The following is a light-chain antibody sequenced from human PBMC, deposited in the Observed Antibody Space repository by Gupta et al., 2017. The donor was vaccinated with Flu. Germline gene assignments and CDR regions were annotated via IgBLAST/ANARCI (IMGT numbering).Light chain of an antibody. CDR3: QQDYTTPRT. CDR1: QSGLYSSNNKNY. J-gene: IGKJ1*01. Sequence: DIVMTQSPDSLAVSLGERATINCESSQSGLYSSNNKNYLAWYQQKPGQPPKLLIYWASTRESGVPDRFSGSGSGTDFTLTISSLQAEDVAVYYCQQDYTTPRTFGQGTKVEIK. V-gene: IGKV4-1*01. CDR2: WAS.